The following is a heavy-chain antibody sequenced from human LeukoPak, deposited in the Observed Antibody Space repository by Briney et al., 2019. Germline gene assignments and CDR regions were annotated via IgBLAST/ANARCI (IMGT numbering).Heavy chain of an antibody. CDR2: INWNGGST. CDR1: GFTFDDYG. CDR3: AREKLWQWLVRKGAWYFDL. D-gene: IGHD6-19*01. J-gene: IGHJ2*01. Sequence: PGGSLRLSCAATGFTFDDYGMSWVRQAPGKGLEWVSGINWNGGSTGYADSVKGRSTISRDNAKNSLYLKMNSLRAEDTALYYCAREKLWQWLVRKGAWYFDLWGRGTLVTVSS. V-gene: IGHV3-20*04.